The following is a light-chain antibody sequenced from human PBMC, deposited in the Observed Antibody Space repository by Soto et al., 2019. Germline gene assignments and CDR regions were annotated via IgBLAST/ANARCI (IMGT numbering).Light chain of an antibody. V-gene: IGKV1-39*01. CDR2: GAS. J-gene: IGKJ1*01. Sequence: DIEMTQSPSSLSASVGDRVSITCRAGQNINRFLNWYQQKPGKAPKLLIYGASSLQSGVPPRLSGRGSGTDFNLTISSLQPEDFAPYYCQHSYSSPQTFGQGTKVEIK. CDR3: QHSYSSPQT. CDR1: QNINRF.